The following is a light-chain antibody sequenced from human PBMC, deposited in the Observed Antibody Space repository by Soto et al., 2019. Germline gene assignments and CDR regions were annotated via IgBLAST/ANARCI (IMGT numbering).Light chain of an antibody. V-gene: IGKV3D-15*01. CDR2: GAS. J-gene: IGKJ1*01. Sequence: EIVMTQSPATLSVSPGERDTLSCRASQGVRSNLAWYPQKPGQPPRLVISGASTRAPGIPDRFSGFGSGTDFTLTISSLEPQDFAFYYCQQYNNWPTWTFGQGTKVDI. CDR1: QGVRSN. CDR3: QQYNNWPTWT.